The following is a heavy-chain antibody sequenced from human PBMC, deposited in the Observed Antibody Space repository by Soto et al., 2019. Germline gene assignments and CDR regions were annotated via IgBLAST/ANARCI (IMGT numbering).Heavy chain of an antibody. V-gene: IGHV3-23*01. Sequence: GGSLRLSCAASGFTFSSYAMSWVRQAPGKGLEWVSAISGSGGSTYYADSVKGRFTISRDNSKNTLYLQMNSLRAEETAVYYCAKDRIGGSYLLVVYYFDYWGQGTLVTVSS. J-gene: IGHJ4*02. CDR2: ISGSGGST. CDR3: AKDRIGGSYLLVVYYFDY. D-gene: IGHD1-26*01. CDR1: GFTFSSYA.